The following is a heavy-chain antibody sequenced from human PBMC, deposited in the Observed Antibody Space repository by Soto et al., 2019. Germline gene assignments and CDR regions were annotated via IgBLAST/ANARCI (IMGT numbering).Heavy chain of an antibody. V-gene: IGHV4-31*03. CDR1: GGSISSGGYY. CDR2: IYYSGST. Sequence: QVQLQESGPGLVKPSQTLSLTCTVSGGSISSGGYYWSWIRQHPGKGLAWIGYIYYSGSTYYNPYLKSRVTISVDTSKNQFSLKLSSVTAADTAVYYCARDSLAGTRGFDYWGQGTLVTVSS. D-gene: IGHD6-13*01. CDR3: ARDSLAGTRGFDY. J-gene: IGHJ4*02.